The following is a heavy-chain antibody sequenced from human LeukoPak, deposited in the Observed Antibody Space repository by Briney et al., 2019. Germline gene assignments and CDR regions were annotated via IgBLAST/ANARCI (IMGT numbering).Heavy chain of an antibody. Sequence: GGSLRLSCAASGFTFSSHWMHWVRQAPGKGLVWVSGIQTDGSSTDYADSVKGRFTISRDNTKSTLYLQMNSLRAEDTAVYYCTRDRPHNWFDPWGQGTLVTVSS. J-gene: IGHJ5*02. CDR1: GFTFSSHW. CDR3: TRDRPHNWFDP. CDR2: IQTDGSST. V-gene: IGHV3-74*01.